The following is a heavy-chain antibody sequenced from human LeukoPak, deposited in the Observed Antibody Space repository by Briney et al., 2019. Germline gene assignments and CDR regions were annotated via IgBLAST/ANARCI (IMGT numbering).Heavy chain of an antibody. CDR3: ARGGLWSGYPY. CDR2: INHSGST. D-gene: IGHD3-3*01. V-gene: IGHV4-34*01. J-gene: IGHJ4*02. CDR1: GGSFSGYY. Sequence: PSETLSLTCAVYGGSFSGYYWSWIRQPPGKGLEWIGEINHSGSTNYNPSLKGRVTISVDTSKNQFSLKLSSVTAADTAVYYCARGGLWSGYPYWGQGTLVTVSS.